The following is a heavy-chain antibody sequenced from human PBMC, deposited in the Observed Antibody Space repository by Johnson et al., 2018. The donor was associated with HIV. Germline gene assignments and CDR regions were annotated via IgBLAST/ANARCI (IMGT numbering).Heavy chain of an antibody. D-gene: IGHD1-1*01. V-gene: IGHV3-33*01. Sequence: QVQLVESGGGVVQPGRSLRLSCAASGFTFSSYGMHWVRQAPGKGLEWVAVIWYDGSNKYYADSVHGRFTISRDNSKNTLYLQMNSLRAEDTAVYYCARDRAEVDDPNDAFDIWGQGTVVTVSS. CDR1: GFTFSSYG. J-gene: IGHJ3*02. CDR2: IWYDGSNK. CDR3: ARDRAEVDDPNDAFDI.